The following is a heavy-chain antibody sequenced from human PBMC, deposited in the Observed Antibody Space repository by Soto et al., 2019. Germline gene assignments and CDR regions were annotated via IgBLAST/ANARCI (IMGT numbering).Heavy chain of an antibody. CDR2: IIPIFGTA. CDR3: ARDGGSHSGGIDY. J-gene: IGHJ4*02. CDR1: GGTFSSYS. V-gene: IGHV1-69*01. Sequence: QVQLVQSGAEVKKPGSSVKVSCKASGGTFSSYSINWVRQAPGQGLEWMGEIIPIFGTANYAQKFQGRVTITADESTGTAHMELSSLRSEDTAVYSCARDGGSHSGGIDYWGQGTLVNASS. D-gene: IGHD1-26*01.